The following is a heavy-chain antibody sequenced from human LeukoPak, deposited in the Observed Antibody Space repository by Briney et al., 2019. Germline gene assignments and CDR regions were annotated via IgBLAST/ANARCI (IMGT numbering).Heavy chain of an antibody. CDR3: ARWGNNKILDY. D-gene: IGHD7-27*01. J-gene: IGHJ4*02. CDR1: GFTFSSHG. V-gene: IGHV3-33*01. Sequence: PGGSLRLSCVASGFTFSSHGMHWVRQAPGKGLEWVAVIWYDGSEKYYADSVKGRFIIPRDNSKNMLYLQMNSLRADDTAVYYCARWGNNKILDYWGQGTLVTVSS. CDR2: IWYDGSEK.